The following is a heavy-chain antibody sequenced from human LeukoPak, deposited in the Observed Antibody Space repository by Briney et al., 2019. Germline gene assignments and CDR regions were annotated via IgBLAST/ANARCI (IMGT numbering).Heavy chain of an antibody. V-gene: IGHV3-66*01. CDR1: GFTVSSNY. CDR3: ATEPGYSYGPYYFDY. D-gene: IGHD5-18*01. CDR2: IYSGGST. J-gene: IGHJ4*02. Sequence: PGGSLRLSCAASGFTVSSNYMSWVRQAPGKGLEWVSVIYSGGSTYYADSVKGRFTISRDNSKNTLYLQMNSLRAEDTAVYYCATEPGYSYGPYYFDYWGQGTLVTVSS.